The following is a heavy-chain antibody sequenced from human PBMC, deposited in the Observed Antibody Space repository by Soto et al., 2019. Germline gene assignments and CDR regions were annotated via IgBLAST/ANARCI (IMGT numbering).Heavy chain of an antibody. CDR1: GFTVSSNY. CDR2: VYSGGAT. D-gene: IGHD3-10*01. Sequence: EARLVESGGGLVQPGGSLRLSCAASGFTVSSNYMTWVRQALGKGLEWVSLVYSGGATHYAASVKGRFTISTHSSQNTLFLQMNSLRTEDTATYYCVRGRYGSEIHWGQGTKVTVSS. V-gene: IGHV3-53*04. CDR3: VRGRYGSEIH. J-gene: IGHJ4*02.